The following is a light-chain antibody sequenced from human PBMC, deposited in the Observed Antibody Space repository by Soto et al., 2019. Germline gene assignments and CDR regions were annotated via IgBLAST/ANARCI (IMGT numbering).Light chain of an antibody. CDR2: GNS. Sequence: QSVLTQPPSVSGAPGQRVTISCTGSSSNIGAGYDVNWYQQLPGTAPKLLIYGNSNRPSGVPDRFSGSKSGTSASLAITGLKADDEADYYCQSDDSSLYVFGTGTKLTVL. V-gene: IGLV1-40*01. CDR1: SSNIGAGYD. J-gene: IGLJ1*01. CDR3: QSDDSSLYV.